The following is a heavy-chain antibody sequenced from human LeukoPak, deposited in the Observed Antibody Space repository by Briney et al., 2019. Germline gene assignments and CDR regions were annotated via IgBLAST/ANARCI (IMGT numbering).Heavy chain of an antibody. Sequence: SETLSLTCTVSGGSISSGGYYWSWICQHPGKGLEWIGYIYYSGSTYYNPSLKSRVTISVDTSKNQFSLKLSSVTAADTAVYYCARDKWFGELLSGYYGMDVWGKGTTVTVSS. CDR2: IYYSGST. V-gene: IGHV4-31*03. CDR3: ARDKWFGELLSGYYGMDV. CDR1: GGSISSGGYY. J-gene: IGHJ6*04. D-gene: IGHD3-10*01.